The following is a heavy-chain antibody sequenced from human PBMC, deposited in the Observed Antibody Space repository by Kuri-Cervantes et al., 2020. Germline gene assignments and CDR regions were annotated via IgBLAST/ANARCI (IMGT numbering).Heavy chain of an antibody. CDR3: ARGKRSGSYYNEPYYYYGMDV. Sequence: GESLKISCAASGFTFSSYDMHWVRQATGKGLEWVSAIGIAGDTYYPGSVKGRFTISRENAKNSLYLQMNSLRAGDTAVYYCARGKRSGSYYNEPYYYYGMDVWGQGTTVTVSS. CDR2: IGIAGDT. CDR1: GFTFSSYD. J-gene: IGHJ6*02. V-gene: IGHV3-13*01. D-gene: IGHD3-10*01.